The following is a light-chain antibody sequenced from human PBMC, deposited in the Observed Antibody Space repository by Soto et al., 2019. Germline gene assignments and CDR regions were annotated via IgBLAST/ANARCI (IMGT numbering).Light chain of an antibody. CDR3: QSYDSSLSGVV. J-gene: IGLJ2*01. V-gene: IGLV1-40*01. Sequence: QSVLTQPPSASGTPGQRVTISCSGYNSNIGSNYVYWYQQFPGTAPKLLIYGNSNRPSGVPDRFSGSKSGTSASLAITGLQAEDEADYYCQSYDSSLSGVVFGGGTKLTVL. CDR1: NSNIGSNY. CDR2: GNS.